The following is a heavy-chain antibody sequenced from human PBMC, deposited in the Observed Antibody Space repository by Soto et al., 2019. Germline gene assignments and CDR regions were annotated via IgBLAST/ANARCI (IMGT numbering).Heavy chain of an antibody. CDR2: ITGSGGST. V-gene: IGHV3-23*01. Sequence: GGSLSLSCAASGFTFSNYAMTWVRQAPGKGLEWVSGITGSGGSTYYADSVKGRFTISRDNSENTVYLQMNSLRAEDTAIYYCAKPGSFPLLYYLDYWGQGTLVTVSS. CDR3: AKPGSFPLLYYLDY. J-gene: IGHJ4*02. CDR1: GFTFSNYA.